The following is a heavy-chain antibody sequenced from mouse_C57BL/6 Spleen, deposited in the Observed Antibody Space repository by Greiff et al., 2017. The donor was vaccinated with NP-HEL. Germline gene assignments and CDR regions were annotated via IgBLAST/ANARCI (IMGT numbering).Heavy chain of an antibody. CDR1: GYTFTSYW. CDR3: ARWGDFDY. Sequence: QVQLQQPGAELVKPGASVKLSCKASGYTFTSYWMQWVKQRPGQGLEWIGEIDPSDSYTNYNQKFTGKATLTVDTTSSTAYMQLSSLTSDDSAVYYCARWGDFDYWGQGTTLTVSS. J-gene: IGHJ2*01. CDR2: IDPSDSYT. V-gene: IGHV1-50*01.